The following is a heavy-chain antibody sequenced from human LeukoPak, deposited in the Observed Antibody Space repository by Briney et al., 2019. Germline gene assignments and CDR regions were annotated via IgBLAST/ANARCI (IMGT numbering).Heavy chain of an antibody. CDR3: ARAGPAAGDELNWFDP. Sequence: SETLSLTCAVYGGSFSGYYWSWIRQPPGKGLEWIGEINHSGSTNYNPSLKSRVTISVDTSKNQFSLKLSSVTAEDTAVYYCARAGPAAGDELNWFDPWGQGTLVTVSS. J-gene: IGHJ5*02. D-gene: IGHD6-13*01. CDR2: INHSGST. CDR1: GGSFSGYY. V-gene: IGHV4-34*01.